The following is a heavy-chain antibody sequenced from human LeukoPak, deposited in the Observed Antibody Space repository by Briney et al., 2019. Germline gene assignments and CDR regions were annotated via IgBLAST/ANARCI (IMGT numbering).Heavy chain of an antibody. CDR2: IYHSGST. V-gene: IGHV4-4*02. CDR3: ARHSSSSWYGGDY. Sequence: SETLSLTCAVSGGSISSSNWWSWVRQPPGKGLEWIGEIYHSGSTHYNPSLKSRVTISVDKSKNQFSLKLSSVTAADTAVYYCARHSSSSWYGGDYWGQGTLVTVSS. J-gene: IGHJ4*02. CDR1: GGSISSSNW. D-gene: IGHD6-13*01.